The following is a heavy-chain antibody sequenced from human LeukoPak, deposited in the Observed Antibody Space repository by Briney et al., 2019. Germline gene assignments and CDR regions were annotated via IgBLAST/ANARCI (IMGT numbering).Heavy chain of an antibody. CDR1: GDTFTGYY. D-gene: IGHD3-22*01. V-gene: IGHV1-2*02. CDR2: INPNSGGT. J-gene: IGHJ4*02. Sequence: ASVKVSCKASGDTFTGYYMHWVRQAPGQGLEWMGWINPNSGGTNYAQKFQGRVTMTRDTSISTAYMELSRLRSDDTAVYYCARSLAPDYYDSSGYYPYWGQGTLVTVSS. CDR3: ARSLAPDYYDSSGYYPY.